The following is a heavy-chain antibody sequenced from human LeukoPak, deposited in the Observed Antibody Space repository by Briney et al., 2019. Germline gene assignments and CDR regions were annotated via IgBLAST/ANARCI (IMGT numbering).Heavy chain of an antibody. D-gene: IGHD5-18*01. CDR2: MYHSGST. Sequence: SETLSLTCSVSGYSISSAYYWGWIRQPPGKGLEWIGTMYHSGSTNYNPSLKSRVTISVDTSKNQFSLKLSSVTAADTAVYYCAKVKGYSYGFNWFDPWGQGTLVTVSS. CDR3: AKVKGYSYGFNWFDP. V-gene: IGHV4-38-2*02. CDR1: GYSISSAYY. J-gene: IGHJ5*02.